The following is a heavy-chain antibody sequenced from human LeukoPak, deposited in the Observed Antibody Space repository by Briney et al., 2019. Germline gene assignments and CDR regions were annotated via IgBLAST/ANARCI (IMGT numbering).Heavy chain of an antibody. V-gene: IGHV3-21*01. J-gene: IGHJ6*03. CDR3: ARLPGYYYYYYYMDV. CDR2: ISSNSYI. CDR1: GFTFSNYA. Sequence: PGGSLRLSCVASGFTFSNYAMTWVRQAPGKGLEWVSGISSNSYIHYADSVKGRFTVSRDNAENPLYLQMNSLRAEDTAVYYCARLPGYYYYYYYMDVWGKGTTVTVSS.